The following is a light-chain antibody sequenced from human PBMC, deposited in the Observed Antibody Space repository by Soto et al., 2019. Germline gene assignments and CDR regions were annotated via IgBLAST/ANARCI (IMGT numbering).Light chain of an antibody. J-gene: IGKJ1*01. V-gene: IGKV1-5*01. Sequence: DIQMTQSPSTLSGSVGDRFTVTCRASQSISRWLAWYQQKPGKAPKLLIYDASNLESGVPPRFSGSGSGTEFSLTISSLQPDDFGTYYCQQYNYYWTFGQGTKVDIK. CDR2: DAS. CDR3: QQYNYYWT. CDR1: QSISRW.